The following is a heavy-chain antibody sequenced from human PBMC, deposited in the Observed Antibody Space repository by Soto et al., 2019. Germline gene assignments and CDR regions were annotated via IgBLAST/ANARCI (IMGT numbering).Heavy chain of an antibody. V-gene: IGHV3-21*01. CDR3: AREDYAGASPRFDY. CDR1: GFIFSSYT. CDR2: ISSSSSNI. J-gene: IGHJ4*02. Sequence: EVQLVESGGGLVKPGGSLRLSCAASGFIFSSYTMTWVRQAPGKGLEWVSSISSSSSNIEYADSVKGRFSVSRDNANNSLFRQINSLRAEDTAVYYCAREDYAGASPRFDYWGLGALVTVSS. D-gene: IGHD4-17*01.